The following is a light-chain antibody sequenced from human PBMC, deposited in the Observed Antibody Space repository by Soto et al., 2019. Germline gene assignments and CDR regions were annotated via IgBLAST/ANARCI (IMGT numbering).Light chain of an antibody. CDR2: GAS. CDR1: QTVTSN. V-gene: IGKV3-15*01. J-gene: IGKJ5*01. Sequence: VLTQSPGTLALSPGERATLSCRASQTVTSNFLAWYQEKPGQAPRLLIYGASTRATGFPARFSGSGSGTEFTLTISSLQSEDFAVYYCQHYNNWHITFGQGTRLEI. CDR3: QHYNNWHIT.